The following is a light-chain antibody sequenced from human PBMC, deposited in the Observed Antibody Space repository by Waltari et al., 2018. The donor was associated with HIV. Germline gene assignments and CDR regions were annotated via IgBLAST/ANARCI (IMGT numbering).Light chain of an antibody. CDR3: QAWDSSTVV. Sequence: SYELTQPPSVSVSPGQTASITCSGDKLGDNYACWYQQKPGQSPVLVIYQDNKRPSGIPERFSGSNSGNTATLTISWTQAMDEADYFCQAWDSSTVVFGGGTKLTVL. J-gene: IGLJ2*01. V-gene: IGLV3-1*01. CDR2: QDN. CDR1: KLGDNY.